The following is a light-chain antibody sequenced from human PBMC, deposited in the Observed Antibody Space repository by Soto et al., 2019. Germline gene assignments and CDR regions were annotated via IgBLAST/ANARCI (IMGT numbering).Light chain of an antibody. CDR1: SSDVGGYNF. V-gene: IGLV2-14*03. CDR3: SSYTSTSRLEV. J-gene: IGLJ3*02. CDR2: DVS. Sequence: QSALTQPASVSGSPGQSITISCTGTSSDVGGYNFVSWYQQRPGKAPKLMIYDVSNRPSGVSDRFSGSKSGNTASLTISGLRTEDEAEYYCSSYTSTSRLEVFGGGTKLTVL.